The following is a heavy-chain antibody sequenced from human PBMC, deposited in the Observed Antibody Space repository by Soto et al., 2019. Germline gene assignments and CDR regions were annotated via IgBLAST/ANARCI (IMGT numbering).Heavy chain of an antibody. J-gene: IGHJ6*02. CDR1: GYTFTSYA. V-gene: IGHV1-3*05. Sequence: QVQLVQSGAEEKKPGASVKVSCKASGYTFTSYAMHWVRQAPGQRLEWMGWINAGNGNTKYSQKFQGRVTITRDTSASTAYMELSSLRSEDTAVYYCARETGIAAAGTSAYYGMDVWGRGTTVTVSS. CDR2: INAGNGNT. CDR3: ARETGIAAAGTSAYYGMDV. D-gene: IGHD6-13*01.